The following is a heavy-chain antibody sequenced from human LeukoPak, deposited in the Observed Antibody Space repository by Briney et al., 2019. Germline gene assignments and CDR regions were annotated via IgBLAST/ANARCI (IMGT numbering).Heavy chain of an antibody. J-gene: IGHJ4*02. V-gene: IGHV1-69*13. CDR2: ITPIFGTA. CDR1: GGTFSNYA. D-gene: IGHD5-18*01. CDR3: ARASSDDTAMATPFAY. Sequence: GASVKVSCKASGGTFSNYAINWLRQAPGQGLEWMGGITPIFGTANYVQKFQGRVTITADESTSTAYMELSRLRSEDTAIYYCARASSDDTAMATPFAYWGQGTLVIVSS.